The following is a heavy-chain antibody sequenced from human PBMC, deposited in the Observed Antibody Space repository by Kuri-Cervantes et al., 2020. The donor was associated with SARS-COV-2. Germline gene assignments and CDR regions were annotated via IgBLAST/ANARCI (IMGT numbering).Heavy chain of an antibody. CDR3: ARVVRGVIIEGDY. J-gene: IGHJ4*02. CDR1: GFTFSSYA. V-gene: IGHV3-30-3*01. CDR2: ISYDGSNK. Sequence: GESLKISCAASGFTFSSYAMHWVCQAPGKGLEWVAVISYDGSNKYYADSVKGRFTISRDNSKNTLYLQMNSLRAGDTAVYYCARVVRGVIIEGDYWGQGTLVTVSS. D-gene: IGHD3-10*01.